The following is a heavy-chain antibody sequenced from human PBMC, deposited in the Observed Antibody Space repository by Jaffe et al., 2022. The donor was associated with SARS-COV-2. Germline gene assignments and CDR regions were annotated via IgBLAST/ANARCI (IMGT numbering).Heavy chain of an antibody. V-gene: IGHV3-48*03. Sequence: EVQLVESGGGLVQPGGSLRLSCAASGFTFSSYEMNWVRQAPGKGLEWVSYISSSGSTIYYADSVKGRFTISRDNAKNSLYLQMNSLRAEDTAVYYCARDEYYDFWSGYYYYGMDVWGQGTTVTVSS. CDR1: GFTFSSYE. J-gene: IGHJ6*02. D-gene: IGHD3-3*01. CDR3: ARDEYYDFWSGYYYYGMDV. CDR2: ISSSGSTI.